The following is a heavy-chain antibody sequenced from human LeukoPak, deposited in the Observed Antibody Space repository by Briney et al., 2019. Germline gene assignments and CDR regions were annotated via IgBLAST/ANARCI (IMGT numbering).Heavy chain of an antibody. CDR1: GFTFSSYW. Sequence: PGGSLRLSCAASGFTFSSYWMSWVRQAPGKGLEWVANIKQDGSKKYYMDSVKGRFTISRDNAKNSLYLQMNSLRAEDTAVYYCARDLPWYSGSYQAAFDIWGQGTMVTVSS. CDR3: ARDLPWYSGSYQAAFDI. V-gene: IGHV3-7*01. D-gene: IGHD1-26*01. J-gene: IGHJ3*02. CDR2: IKQDGSKK.